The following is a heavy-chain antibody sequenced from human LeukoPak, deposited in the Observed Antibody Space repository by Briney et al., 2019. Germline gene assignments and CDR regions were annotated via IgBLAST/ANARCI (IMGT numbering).Heavy chain of an antibody. D-gene: IGHD1-14*01. V-gene: IGHV3-20*04. CDR2: INWNGGTT. CDR1: GFTFDDYG. CDR3: ARSVSAGGYYYYYIDV. Sequence: PGGSLRLSCAASGFTFDDYGMSWVRQAPGKGLEWVSGINWNGGTTGYADSVKGRFTISRDNAKNSLYLQMNSLRAEDTALYYCARSVSAGGYYYYYIDVWGKGTTVTVSS. J-gene: IGHJ6*03.